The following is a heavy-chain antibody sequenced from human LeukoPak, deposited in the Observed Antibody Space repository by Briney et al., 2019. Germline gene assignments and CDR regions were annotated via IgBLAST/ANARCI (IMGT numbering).Heavy chain of an antibody. V-gene: IGHV1-2*06. CDR1: GYTFTGYY. CDR2: INPNSGGT. D-gene: IGHD3-22*01. Sequence: GASVKVSCKASGYTFTGYYVHWVRQAPGQGLEWMGRINPNSGGTNYAQKFQGRVTMTRDTSISTAYMELSRLRSDDTAVYYCARVKYYYDSSGYYFIDYWGQGTLVTVSS. CDR3: ARVKYYYDSSGYYFIDY. J-gene: IGHJ4*02.